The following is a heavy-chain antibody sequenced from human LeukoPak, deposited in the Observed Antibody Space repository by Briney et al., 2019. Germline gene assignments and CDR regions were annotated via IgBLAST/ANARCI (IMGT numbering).Heavy chain of an antibody. CDR1: GVSISSYY. D-gene: IGHD3-22*01. CDR3: ARGTTYDSGTNYYFNY. J-gene: IGHJ4*02. V-gene: IGHV4-4*08. CDR2: IYSSGSS. Sequence: SETLSLTCTVSGVSISSYYWSWIRQPPGKGLEWIGCIYSSGSSGYNPSLKSRVTISLDTSKNQFSLNLSSVTAADTAVYYCARGTTYDSGTNYYFNYWGQGTLVTVSS.